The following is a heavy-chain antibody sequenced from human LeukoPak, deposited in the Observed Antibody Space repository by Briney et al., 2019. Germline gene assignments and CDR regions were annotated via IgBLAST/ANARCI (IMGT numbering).Heavy chain of an antibody. CDR3: AREDYYNSGGYYLDY. Sequence: SETLSLTCAVYGGSFSGYYWSWIRQPPGKRLEWIGEINHSVSTNYNPSLKSRVTISVDTSKNQFSLKLSSVTAADTAVYFCAREDYYNSGGYYLDYRGQGTLVTVSS. CDR2: INHSVST. J-gene: IGHJ4*02. V-gene: IGHV4-34*01. CDR1: GGSFSGYY. D-gene: IGHD3-22*01.